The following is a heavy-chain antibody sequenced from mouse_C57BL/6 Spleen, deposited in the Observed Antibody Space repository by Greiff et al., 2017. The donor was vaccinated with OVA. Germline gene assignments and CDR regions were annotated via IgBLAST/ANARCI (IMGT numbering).Heavy chain of an antibody. V-gene: IGHV1-26*01. CDR1: GYTFTDYY. Sequence: EVQLQQSGPELVKPGASVKISCKASGYTFTDYYMNWVKQSHGKSLEWIGDINPNNGGTSYNQKFKGKATLTVDESSSTAYMELRSLTSEDSAVYYCARGDYGYDEAYWGQGTLVTVSA. CDR3: ARGDYGYDEAY. J-gene: IGHJ3*01. D-gene: IGHD2-2*01. CDR2: INPNNGGT.